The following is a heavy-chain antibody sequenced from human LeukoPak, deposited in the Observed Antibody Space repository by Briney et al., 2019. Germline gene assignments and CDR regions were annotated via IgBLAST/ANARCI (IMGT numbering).Heavy chain of an antibody. CDR1: GFTFGKYW. CDR3: ARRWLGDPYGMDV. J-gene: IGHJ6*02. CDR2: LGGLSESV. D-gene: IGHD3-10*01. Sequence: GGSLRLSCVASGFTFGKYWMSWVRQAPGKGLEWVSILGGLSESVYYPDSVKGRFTVSRDNSKDTLYLEINSLRGEDTATYYCARRWLGDPYGMDVWGQGTTVTVSS. V-gene: IGHV3-23*01.